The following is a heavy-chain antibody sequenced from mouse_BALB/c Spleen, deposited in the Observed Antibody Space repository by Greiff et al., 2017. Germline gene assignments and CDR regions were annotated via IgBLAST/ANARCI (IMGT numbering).Heavy chain of an antibody. V-gene: IGHV2-9*02. CDR1: GFSLTSYS. CDR2: IWTGGST. J-gene: IGHJ3*01. Sequence: VKVVESGPGLVAPSQSLSITCTVSGFSLTSYSVHWVRQPPGKGLEWLGVIWTGGSTNYNSALMSRLSISKNNSKSQVFLKMNSLQTDDTAMYYCARDGITTAKADWGQGTLVTVSA. CDR3: ARDGITTAKAD. D-gene: IGHD1-2*01.